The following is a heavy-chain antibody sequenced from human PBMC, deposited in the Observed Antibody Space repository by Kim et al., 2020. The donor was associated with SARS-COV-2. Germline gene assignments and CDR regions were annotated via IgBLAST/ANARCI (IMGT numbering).Heavy chain of an antibody. CDR3: AITPDTAMGLFMDV. J-gene: IGHJ6*02. CDR2: IYYSGST. Sequence: ETLSLTCTVSGGSISSSSYYWGWIRQPPGKGLEWIGSIYYSGSTYYNPSLKSRVTISVDTSKNQFSLKLSSVTAADTAVYYCAITPDTAMGLFMDVWGQGTTVTVSS. D-gene: IGHD5-18*01. CDR1: GGSISSSSYY. V-gene: IGHV4-39*01.